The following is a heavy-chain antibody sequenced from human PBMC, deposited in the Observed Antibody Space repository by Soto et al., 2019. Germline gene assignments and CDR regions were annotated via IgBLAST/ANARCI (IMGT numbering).Heavy chain of an antibody. CDR3: ARDSYYYGSGSYLAGSDV. Sequence: SETLSLTCTVSGGSISSGGYYWSWIRQHPGKGLEWIGYIYYSGSTYYNPSLKSRVTISVDTSKNQFSLKLSSVTAADTAVYYCARDSYYYGSGSYLAGSDVWGKGTTVTVSS. CDR2: IYYSGST. CDR1: GGSISSGGYY. D-gene: IGHD3-10*01. J-gene: IGHJ6*04. V-gene: IGHV4-31*03.